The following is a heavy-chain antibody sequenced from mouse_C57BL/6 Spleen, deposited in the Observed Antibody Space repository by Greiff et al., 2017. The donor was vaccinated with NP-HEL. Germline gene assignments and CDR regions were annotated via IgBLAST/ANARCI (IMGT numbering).Heavy chain of an antibody. Sequence: QVQLKQLGAELVKPGASVKLSCKASGYTFTSYWMHWVKQRPGPGLEWIGMIHPNSGSTNYNEKFKSKATLTVDKSSSTAYRQLSSLTSEDSAVYYCARSGGYDGAWFADWGQGTLVTVSA. CDR3: ARSGGYDGAWFAD. J-gene: IGHJ3*01. CDR1: GYTFTSYW. D-gene: IGHD2-2*01. V-gene: IGHV1-64*01. CDR2: IHPNSGST.